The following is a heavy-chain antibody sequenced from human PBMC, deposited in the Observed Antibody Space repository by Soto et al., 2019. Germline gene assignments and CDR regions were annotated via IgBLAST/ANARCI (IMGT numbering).Heavy chain of an antibody. V-gene: IGHV1-18*01. CDR2: INAYNGNT. J-gene: IGHJ4*02. D-gene: IGHD4-17*01. Sequence: QVQMVQSGAEVKKPGASVKVSCKASGYTFTTYGITWVRQAPGQGLEWMGWINAYNGNTNYAQKLQXXVXMXXDTSTRTAYMELRSLRSDDTAVYYCARETYGDFGYWGQGTQVTVSS. CDR3: ARETYGDFGY. CDR1: GYTFTTYG.